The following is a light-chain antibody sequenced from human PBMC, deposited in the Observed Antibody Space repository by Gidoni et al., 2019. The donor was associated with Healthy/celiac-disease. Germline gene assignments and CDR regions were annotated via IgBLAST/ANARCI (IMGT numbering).Light chain of an antibody. CDR2: AAA. V-gene: IGKV1-9*01. J-gene: IGKJ4*01. Sequence: DIQLTQSPSFLSASVGDRVTITCRTSQGISSYFAWSQQKPGKAPKLLIYAAATLQSGVPARFCGSGSGTEDTLTISSLQPEDFATYYCQQLNSYPLTFGGGTKVEIK. CDR3: QQLNSYPLT. CDR1: QGISSY.